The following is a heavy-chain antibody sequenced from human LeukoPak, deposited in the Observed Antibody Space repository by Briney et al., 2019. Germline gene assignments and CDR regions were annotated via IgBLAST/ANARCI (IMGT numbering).Heavy chain of an antibody. V-gene: IGHV3-48*01. CDR2: ISSSSSTI. Sequence: GGSLRLSCAASGFTFSSYSMNWVRQAPGKGLEWVSYISSSSSTIYYADSVKGRFTISRDNAKNSLYLQMNSLRAEDTAVYYCARVDTAMVRYFYFDYWGQGTLVTVSS. D-gene: IGHD5-18*01. CDR3: ARVDTAMVRYFYFDY. CDR1: GFTFSSYS. J-gene: IGHJ4*02.